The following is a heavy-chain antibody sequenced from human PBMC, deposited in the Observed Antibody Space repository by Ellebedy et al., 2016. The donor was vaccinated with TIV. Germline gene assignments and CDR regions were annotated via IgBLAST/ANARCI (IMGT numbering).Heavy chain of an antibody. Sequence: GGSLRLXXAASGFTFSSYAMSWVRQAPGKGLEWVSAIRGSGVSTYYADSVKGRFTISRDNSKNTLYLQMNSLRAEDTAVYYCAKDPGDCSSTSCYRYFQHWGQGTLVTVSS. V-gene: IGHV3-23*01. D-gene: IGHD2-2*02. J-gene: IGHJ1*01. CDR1: GFTFSSYA. CDR3: AKDPGDCSSTSCYRYFQH. CDR2: IRGSGVST.